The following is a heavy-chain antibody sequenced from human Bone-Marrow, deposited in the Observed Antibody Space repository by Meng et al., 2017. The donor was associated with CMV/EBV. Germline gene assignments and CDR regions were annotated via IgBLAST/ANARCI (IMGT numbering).Heavy chain of an antibody. V-gene: IGHV3-30*04. Sequence: GGSLRLSCAASGFTFSSYAMHWVRQAPGKGLEWVAVISYDGSNKYYADSVKGRFTISRDNAKNSLYLQMNSLRAEDTAVYYCARDFLWVTDQYQLPSLGFDYWGQGTLVTVSS. CDR3: ARDFLWVTDQYQLPSLGFDY. CDR2: ISYDGSNK. D-gene: IGHD2-2*01. J-gene: IGHJ4*02. CDR1: GFTFSSYA.